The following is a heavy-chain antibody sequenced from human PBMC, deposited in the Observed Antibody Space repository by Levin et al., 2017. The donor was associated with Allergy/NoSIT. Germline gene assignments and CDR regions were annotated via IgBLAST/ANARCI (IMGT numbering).Heavy chain of an antibody. V-gene: IGHV3-23*01. J-gene: IGHJ3*02. CDR3: AKAAQFYYDSSGYYAHPFDI. D-gene: IGHD3-22*01. CDR2: IGSSGDST. Sequence: GGSLRLSCAASGFTFITYAMSWVRQAPGKGLEWVSGIGSSGDSTYYADSVKGRFTISRDNSKNTLYLQVNSLRAEDTAVYYCAKAAQFYYDSSGYYAHPFDIWGQGTMVTVSS. CDR1: GFTFITYA.